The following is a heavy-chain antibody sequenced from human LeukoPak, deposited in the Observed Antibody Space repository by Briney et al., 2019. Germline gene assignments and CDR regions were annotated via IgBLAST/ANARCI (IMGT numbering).Heavy chain of an antibody. CDR2: IYYSGST. CDR3: ARVSEYGLHYFDY. CDR1: GGSISGGGYY. D-gene: IGHD4/OR15-4a*01. V-gene: IGHV4-31*03. Sequence: PSETLSLTCTVSGGSISGGGYYWSWIRQHPGKGLEWIGYIYYSGSTYYNPSLKSRVTISVDTSKNQFSLKLSSVTAADTAVYYCARVSEYGLHYFDYWGQGTLVTVSS. J-gene: IGHJ4*02.